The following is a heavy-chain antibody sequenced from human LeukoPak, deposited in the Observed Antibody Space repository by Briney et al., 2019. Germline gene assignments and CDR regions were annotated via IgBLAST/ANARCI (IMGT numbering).Heavy chain of an antibody. Sequence: SETLSLTCADYGGSFSGYYWSWIRQPPGKRLEWIGEINHSGSTNYNPSLKSRVTISVDTSKNQFSLKLSSVTAADTAVYCCARCRVSGWYLYYYYMDVWGKGTTVTISS. J-gene: IGHJ6*03. CDR3: ARCRVSGWYLYYYYMDV. D-gene: IGHD6-19*01. CDR1: GGSFSGYY. CDR2: INHSGST. V-gene: IGHV4-34*01.